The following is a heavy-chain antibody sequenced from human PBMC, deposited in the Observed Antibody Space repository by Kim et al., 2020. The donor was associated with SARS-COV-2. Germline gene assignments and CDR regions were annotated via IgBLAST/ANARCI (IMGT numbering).Heavy chain of an antibody. Sequence: ASVKVSCKAFGYTFSNFNIYWVRQARGQGLEWMGIINPSTGSTTYAQNFQGRVTMTRDTSTSTVYMEWSSLKFEDTATYYCARSPLGGAVDYWGRGTLVTVPA. CDR3: ARSPLGGAVDY. V-gene: IGHV1-46*01. J-gene: IGHJ4*02. D-gene: IGHD1-26*01. CDR1: GYTFSNFN. CDR2: INPSTGST.